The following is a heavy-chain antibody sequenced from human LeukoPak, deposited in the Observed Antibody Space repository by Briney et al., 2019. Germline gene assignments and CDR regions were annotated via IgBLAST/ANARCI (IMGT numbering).Heavy chain of an antibody. Sequence: PGGSLRLSCTASGFTFSGHSMNWVRQAPGKGLEWVSYIMSTGSVTSYADSVKGRFTISRDTAKNSLYLQMNSLRAEDTAVYYCARVQTGMTNWFDPWGQGTLVTVSS. CDR2: IMSTGSVT. J-gene: IGHJ5*02. D-gene: IGHD1-1*01. V-gene: IGHV3-48*04. CDR3: ARVQTGMTNWFDP. CDR1: GFTFSGHS.